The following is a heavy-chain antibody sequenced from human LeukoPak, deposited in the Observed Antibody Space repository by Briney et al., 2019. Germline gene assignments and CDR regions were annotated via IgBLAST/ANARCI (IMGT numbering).Heavy chain of an antibody. Sequence: SETLSLTCTLSGGSISYYYWSWIRQPPGKGLEWIGYIYYTGSTNYNPSLKSRVTISLDTSKNQFSLMLSSVTAADTAVYYCARTPDDSYHWGQGALVTVSS. D-gene: IGHD1-1*01. J-gene: IGHJ5*02. CDR1: GGSISYYY. V-gene: IGHV4-59*08. CDR2: IYYTGST. CDR3: ARTPDDSYH.